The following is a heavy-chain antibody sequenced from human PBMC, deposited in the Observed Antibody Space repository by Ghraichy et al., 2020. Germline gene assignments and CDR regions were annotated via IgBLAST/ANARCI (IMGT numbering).Heavy chain of an antibody. V-gene: IGHV3-74*01. Sequence: LSLTCAASGFTFSGYWMHWVRQAPGKGLVWVSRINSGGSSTNYADSVKGRFTISRDNAKNTLYLQMNSLRAEDTAVYYCARTNFNYHDYWGQGTLVTVSP. D-gene: IGHD2-8*01. CDR2: INSGGSST. CDR1: GFTFSGYW. J-gene: IGHJ4*02. CDR3: ARTNFNYHDY.